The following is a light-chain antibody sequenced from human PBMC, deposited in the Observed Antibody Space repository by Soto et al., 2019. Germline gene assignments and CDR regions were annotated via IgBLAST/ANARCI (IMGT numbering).Light chain of an antibody. Sequence: DIQMTQSPSTLSGSVGDRVTITCRASQTISSWLAWYQQKPGKAPKLLIYKASTLKSGVPSRFSGSGSGTEFTLTISSLQPDDFATYYCQHYHNWPLTFGGGTKVDIK. J-gene: IGKJ4*01. V-gene: IGKV1-5*03. CDR1: QTISSW. CDR3: QHYHNWPLT. CDR2: KAS.